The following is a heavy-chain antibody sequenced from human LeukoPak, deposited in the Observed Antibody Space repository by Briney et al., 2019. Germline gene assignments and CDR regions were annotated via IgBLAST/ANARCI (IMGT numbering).Heavy chain of an antibody. Sequence: SQTLSLTCTVSGGSISSGSYYWSWIRQPAGKGLEWIGRIYTSGSTNYNPSLKSRVTISEDTSKNQFSLKLSSVNAADTAVYYCARMMSGYDYFYYYYYMDVWGKGTTVTVSS. J-gene: IGHJ6*03. CDR2: IYTSGST. CDR3: ARMMSGYDYFYYYYYMDV. CDR1: GGSISSGSYY. V-gene: IGHV4-61*02. D-gene: IGHD5-12*01.